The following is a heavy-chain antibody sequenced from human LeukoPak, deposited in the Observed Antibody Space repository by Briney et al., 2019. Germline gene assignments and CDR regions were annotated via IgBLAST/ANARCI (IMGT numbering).Heavy chain of an antibody. CDR3: ARSGYSSSWSLFYYYGMDV. Sequence: GGSLRLSCAASGFTFSSYSMNWVRQAPGKGLEWVSSISSSSCIYYADSVKGRFTISRDNAKNSLYLQMNSLRAGDTAVYYCARSGYSSSWSLFYYYGMDVWGQGATVTVSS. CDR1: GFTFSSYS. J-gene: IGHJ6*02. D-gene: IGHD6-13*01. CDR2: ISSSSCI. V-gene: IGHV3-21*01.